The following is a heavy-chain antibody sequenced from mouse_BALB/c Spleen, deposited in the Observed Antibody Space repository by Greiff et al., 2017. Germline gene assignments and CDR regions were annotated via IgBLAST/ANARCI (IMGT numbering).Heavy chain of an antibody. V-gene: IGHV1S81*02. J-gene: IGHJ2*01. CDR3: ASAFITTVVAP. CDR1: GYTFTSYY. Sequence: QVQLQQPGAGLVKPGASLKLSCTASGYTFTSYYMSWVRQRPGQGLEWIGGISPSNGGTNFTEKFTSKVTLTANKSSSTAYMQLSGLTSEDSAVYYWASAFITTVVAPWGQGTTLTVSS. CDR2: ISPSNGGT. D-gene: IGHD1-1*01.